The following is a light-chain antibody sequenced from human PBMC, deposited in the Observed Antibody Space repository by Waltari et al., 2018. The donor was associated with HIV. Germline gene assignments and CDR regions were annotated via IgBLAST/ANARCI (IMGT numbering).Light chain of an antibody. V-gene: IGLV2-8*01. CDR1: SSDVGGYNY. CDR2: EVS. Sequence: QSALTQPPSASGSPGQSVTISCTGTSSDVGGYNYVSWYQQHPGKAPKLMIYEVSKRPSGVPDRFSGSKSGNTASLTVSGLQAEDEADYYCSSYAGSNTPGYVVFGGGTKLTVL. J-gene: IGLJ2*01. CDR3: SSYAGSNTPGYVV.